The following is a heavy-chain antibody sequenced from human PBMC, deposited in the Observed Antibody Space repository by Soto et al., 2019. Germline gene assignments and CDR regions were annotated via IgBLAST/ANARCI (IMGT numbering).Heavy chain of an antibody. Sequence: ETLSLTCTVSGGSISSYYWSWIRQPPGKGLEWIGYIYYSGSANYNPSLKSRVTISVDTSKNQFSLKLSSVAAADTAVYYCARALVVPAANWFDPWGQGTLVTVSS. D-gene: IGHD2-2*01. CDR3: ARALVVPAANWFDP. CDR1: GGSISSYY. J-gene: IGHJ5*02. V-gene: IGHV4-59*01. CDR2: IYYSGSA.